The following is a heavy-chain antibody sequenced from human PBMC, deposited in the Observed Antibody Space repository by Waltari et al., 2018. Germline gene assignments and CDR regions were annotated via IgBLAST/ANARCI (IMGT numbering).Heavy chain of an antibody. CDR2: ISTSGSP. CDR3: ARAFNYVGAVDI. J-gene: IGHJ3*02. D-gene: IGHD4-4*01. CDR1: GGSISSGSYY. Sequence: QVQLQESGPGLVKPSQTLSLTCTVSGGSISSGSYYWSWIRQPAGKGLEWIGYISTSGSPNYNPSLTSRVTISVDTSKNQFSRKLSSVTAADTAVYYCARAFNYVGAVDIWGQGTMVTVSS. V-gene: IGHV4-61*09.